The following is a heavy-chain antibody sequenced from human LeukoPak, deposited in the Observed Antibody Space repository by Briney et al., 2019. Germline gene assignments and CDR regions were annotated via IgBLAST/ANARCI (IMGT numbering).Heavy chain of an antibody. J-gene: IGHJ4*02. Sequence: GGSLRLSCAASGFTFSDYYMSWIRQSPGNGLEWISYISTSGSTIYYADSVKGRFTVSRDNAKNSLFLQMNSLRAEGTAVYYCARVVSENSGYQGYWGQGTLVTVSS. CDR2: ISTSGSTI. CDR1: GFTFSDYY. CDR3: ARVVSENSGYQGY. V-gene: IGHV3-11*04. D-gene: IGHD3-22*01.